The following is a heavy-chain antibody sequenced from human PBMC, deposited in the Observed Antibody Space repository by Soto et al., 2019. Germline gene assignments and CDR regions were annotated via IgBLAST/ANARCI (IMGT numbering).Heavy chain of an antibody. J-gene: IGHJ6*02. CDR2: ISYDGSNK. D-gene: IGHD3-22*01. CDR3: ARDSYMIVVPITGGMDV. Sequence: GGSLRLSCAASGFTFSSYAMHWVRQAPGKGLEWVAVISYDGSNKYYADSVKGRFTISRDNSKNTLYLQMNSLRAEDTAVYYCARDSYMIVVPITGGMDVWGQGTTVTVSS. CDR1: GFTFSSYA. V-gene: IGHV3-30-3*01.